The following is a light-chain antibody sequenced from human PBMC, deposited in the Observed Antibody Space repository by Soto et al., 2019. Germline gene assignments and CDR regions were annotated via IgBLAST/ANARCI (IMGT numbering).Light chain of an antibody. Sequence: QSVLTQPASVSGSPGQSITISCTGTSSDVGAYNYVSWHQQHPAKIPKLMIYHVSNRPSGVSDRFSGSKSGNTASLTISGLQAEDEADYYCYSYTTSSTDVFGTGTKVTV. CDR1: SSDVGAYNY. V-gene: IGLV2-14*01. CDR2: HVS. J-gene: IGLJ1*01. CDR3: YSYTTSSTDV.